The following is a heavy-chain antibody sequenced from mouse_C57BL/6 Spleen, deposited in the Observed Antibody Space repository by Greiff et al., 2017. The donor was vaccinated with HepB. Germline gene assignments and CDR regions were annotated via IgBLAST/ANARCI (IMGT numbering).Heavy chain of an antibody. V-gene: IGHV5-6*01. J-gene: IGHJ2*01. D-gene: IGHD2-5*01. Sequence: EVHLVESGGDLVKPGGSLKLSCAASGFTFSSYGMSWVRQTPDKRLEWVATISSGGSYTYYPDSVKGRFTISRDNAKNTLYLQMSSLKSEDTAMYYCARQGYYSNSYFDYWGQGTTLTVSS. CDR3: ARQGYYSNSYFDY. CDR2: ISSGGSYT. CDR1: GFTFSSYG.